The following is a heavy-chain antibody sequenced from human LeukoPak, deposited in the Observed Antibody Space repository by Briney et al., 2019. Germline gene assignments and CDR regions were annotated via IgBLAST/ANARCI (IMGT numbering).Heavy chain of an antibody. CDR2: FYAGDSDT. D-gene: IGHD3-3*01. CDR1: GYSFTSYW. Sequence: KNGESLKMSCKGSGYSFTSYWMSWVRQMPGVGLDWVGIFYAGDSDTRDSASFQGQVTISADKSISTAYLQWSSLKASDTAMYYCARDVGTTYYDFWSGYYKGMDAFDIWGQGTMVTVSS. CDR3: ARDVGTTYYDFWSGYYKGMDAFDI. V-gene: IGHV5-51*01. J-gene: IGHJ3*02.